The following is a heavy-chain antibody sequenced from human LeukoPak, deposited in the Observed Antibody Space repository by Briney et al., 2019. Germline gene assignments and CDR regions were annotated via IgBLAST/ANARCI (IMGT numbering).Heavy chain of an antibody. V-gene: IGHV1-18*01. CDR1: GFTFTNYG. J-gene: IGHJ4*02. CDR3: ARGGIFGVVNRYYFDY. D-gene: IGHD3-3*01. Sequence: ASVKVSCKASGFTFTNYGISWVRQAPGQGLEWMGWISAYNGNTNYAQKLQDRVTMTTDTSTTTAYMELRSLRSDDTAVYYCARGGIFGVVNRYYFDYWGQGTLVTVSS. CDR2: ISAYNGNT.